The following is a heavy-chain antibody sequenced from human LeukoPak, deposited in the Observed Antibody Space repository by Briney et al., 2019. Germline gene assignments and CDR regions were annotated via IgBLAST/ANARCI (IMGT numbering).Heavy chain of an antibody. CDR3: GRDHWFDP. J-gene: IGHJ5*02. CDR2: IYYSGST. Sequence: SETLSLTCTVSGGSVSSYYWSWIRQPPGKGLEWIGYIYYSGSTNYNPSPESRVTISVDTSKNQFSLRLSSVTAADTAVYYCGRDHWFDPWGQGTLVTVSS. V-gene: IGHV4-59*02. CDR1: GGSVSSYY.